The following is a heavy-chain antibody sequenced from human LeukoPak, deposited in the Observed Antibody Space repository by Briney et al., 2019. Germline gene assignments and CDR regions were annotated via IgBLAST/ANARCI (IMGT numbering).Heavy chain of an antibody. D-gene: IGHD3-9*01. V-gene: IGHV1-46*01. CDR3: ARGGSLDYDILTGYNHPFDY. CDR1: GYTFTSYY. Sequence: SVKVSCKASGYTFTSYYMHWVRQAPGQGLEWMGIINPSGGSTSYAQKFQGRVTMTRDTSTSTVYMELSSLRSEDTAVYYCARGGSLDYDILTGYNHPFDYWGQGTLVTVSS. J-gene: IGHJ4*02. CDR2: INPSGGST.